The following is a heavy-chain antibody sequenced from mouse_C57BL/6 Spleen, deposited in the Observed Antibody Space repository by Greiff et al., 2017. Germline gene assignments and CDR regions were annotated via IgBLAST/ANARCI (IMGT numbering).Heavy chain of an antibody. J-gene: IGHJ4*01. V-gene: IGHV5-17*01. Sequence: EMQLVEAGGGLVKPGESLKLSCAASGFTFSDYGMHWVRQAPEKGLEWVAYISSGSSTIYFADTVKGRFTISSENAKNTLYLQMTSLRSEDTAMYDWARPGSRRDEAVDYWGEGTTVTVSS. D-gene: IGHD3-1*01. CDR3: ARPGSRRDEAVDY. CDR2: ISSGSSTI. CDR1: GFTFSDYG.